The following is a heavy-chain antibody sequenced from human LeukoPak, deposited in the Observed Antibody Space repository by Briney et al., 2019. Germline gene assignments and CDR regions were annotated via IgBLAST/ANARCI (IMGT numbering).Heavy chain of an antibody. Sequence: PSETLSLTCAVYGGSFSGYYWSWIRQPPGKGLEWIGEINHSGSTNYNPSLRSRVTISVDTSKNQFSLKLNSVTAADTAVYYCAGEYSSSPGYWGQGALVTVSS. V-gene: IGHV4-34*01. CDR3: AGEYSSSPGY. CDR1: GGSFSGYY. D-gene: IGHD3-22*01. CDR2: INHSGST. J-gene: IGHJ4*02.